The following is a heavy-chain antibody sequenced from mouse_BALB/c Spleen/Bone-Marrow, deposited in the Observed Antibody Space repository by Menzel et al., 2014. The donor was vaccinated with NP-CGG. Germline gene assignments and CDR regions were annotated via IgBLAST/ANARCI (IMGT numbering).Heavy chain of an antibody. CDR2: IDPENGNT. CDR1: GFNIKDYY. V-gene: IGHV14-1*02. CDR3: ARHYYGTSYVGYFDY. J-gene: IGHJ2*01. D-gene: IGHD1-1*01. Sequence: EVQLQESGAELVKPGASVKLSCTASGFNIKDYYMHWVKQRPEQGLEWIGWIDPENGNTIYDPKFQGKASITADTSSNTAYLQLSSLTSEDTAVYYCARHYYGTSYVGYFDYWGQGTTLTVSS.